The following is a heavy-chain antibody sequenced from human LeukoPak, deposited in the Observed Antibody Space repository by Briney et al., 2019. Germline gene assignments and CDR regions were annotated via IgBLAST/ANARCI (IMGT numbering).Heavy chain of an antibody. J-gene: IGHJ4*02. V-gene: IGHV4-59*01. Sequence: SETLSLTCAVSGGSISSFYWSWIRQPPGKGLEYIGSIYYSGSSIYNPSLKSRVTISVDTSKNQFSLKLSSVTAADTAVYYCARVRSAAGIDYWGQGTLVTVSS. D-gene: IGHD6-13*01. CDR3: ARVRSAAGIDY. CDR1: GGSISSFY. CDR2: IYYSGSS.